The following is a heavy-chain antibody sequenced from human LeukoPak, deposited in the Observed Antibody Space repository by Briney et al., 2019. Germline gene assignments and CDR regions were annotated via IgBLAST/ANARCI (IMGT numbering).Heavy chain of an antibody. CDR1: GGSISSYY. D-gene: IGHD4-23*01. CDR3: ARGRKATVVTM. V-gene: IGHV4-4*07. CDR2: IYSSGST. Sequence: SETLSLTCTVSGGSISSYYWSWIRQPAGKGLEWIGRIYSSGSTNYNPSLKSRVSMSVDTSKNQFSLKLTSVTAADTAVYYCARGRKATVVTMWGQGILVTVSS. J-gene: IGHJ4*02.